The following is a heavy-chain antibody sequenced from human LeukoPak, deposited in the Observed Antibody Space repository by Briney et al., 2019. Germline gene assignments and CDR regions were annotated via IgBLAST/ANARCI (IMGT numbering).Heavy chain of an antibody. CDR3: ARDRSGSYLDAFDI. CDR2: ISAGGDST. CDR1: GFTFSSHA. V-gene: IGHV3-23*01. Sequence: GGSLRLSCVGYGFTFSSHAISWVRQAPGKGPEWVSVISAGGDSTYYADSVKGRFTIFRDNSKNTLYLQLNSLRAEDTAVYYCARDRSGSYLDAFDIWGQGTMVTVSS. J-gene: IGHJ3*02. D-gene: IGHD1-26*01.